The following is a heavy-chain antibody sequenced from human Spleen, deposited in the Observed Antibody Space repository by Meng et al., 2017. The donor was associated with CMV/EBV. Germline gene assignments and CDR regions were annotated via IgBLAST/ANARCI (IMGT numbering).Heavy chain of an antibody. D-gene: IGHD2-8*01. CDR1: GFTFYNYE. CDR2: ISSTGSTM. CDR3: ARDRDVYQVPGVNVFNV. J-gene: IGHJ3*01. V-gene: IGHV3-48*03. Sequence: GESLKISCVASGFTFYNYEMHWVRQAPGKGLEWVSYISSTGSTMYYADSVKGRFTISRDNAKNSLYLQMNSLGAEDTAVYYCARDRDVYQVPGVNVFNVCGQGTVVTVSS.